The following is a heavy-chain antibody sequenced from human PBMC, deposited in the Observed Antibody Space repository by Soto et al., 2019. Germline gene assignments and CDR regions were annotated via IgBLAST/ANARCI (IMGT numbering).Heavy chain of an antibody. D-gene: IGHD6-6*01. CDR3: ARDSSSPTSGDYYYGMDV. CDR1: GFTFSSYW. V-gene: IGHV3-74*01. J-gene: IGHJ6*02. CDR2: INSDGSST. Sequence: GGSLRLSCAASGFTFSSYWMHWVRQAPGKGLVWVSRINSDGSSTSYADSVKGRFTISRDNAKNTLYLQMNSLRAEDTAVYYCARDSSSPTSGDYYYGMDVWGQGTTVTVSS.